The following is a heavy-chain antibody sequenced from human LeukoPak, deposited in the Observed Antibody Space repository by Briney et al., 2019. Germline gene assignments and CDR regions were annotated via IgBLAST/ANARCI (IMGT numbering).Heavy chain of an antibody. D-gene: IGHD3-22*01. CDR3: ANPRCDSSGYYYVD. CDR1: GYTFIDYT. Sequence: GASVKVSCKASGYTFIDYTVHWLRQAPGQRLDWMGWINGGSGNTKYSPEFQGRVTITRDTSASTGYMELSSLRSEDTAVYYCANPRCDSSGYYYVDWGQGTLVTVSS. CDR2: INGGSGNT. V-gene: IGHV1-3*01. J-gene: IGHJ4*02.